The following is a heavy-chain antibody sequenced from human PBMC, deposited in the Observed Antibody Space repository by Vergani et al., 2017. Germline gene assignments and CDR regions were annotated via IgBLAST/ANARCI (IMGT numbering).Heavy chain of an antibody. CDR2: IYYSGST. CDR3: ARQDYYDSSGYPYYYYYGMDV. CDR1: GASIRSSNYY. D-gene: IGHD3-22*01. J-gene: IGHJ6*02. Sequence: QLQLQESGPGLVKPSATLSLTCSVSGASIRSSNYYWGWIRQPPGKGLEWIASIYYSGSTYYNPSLKSRVTISVDTSKNQFSLKLSSVTAADTAVYFCARQDYYDSSGYPYYYYYGMDVWGQGTTVTVSS. V-gene: IGHV4-39*01.